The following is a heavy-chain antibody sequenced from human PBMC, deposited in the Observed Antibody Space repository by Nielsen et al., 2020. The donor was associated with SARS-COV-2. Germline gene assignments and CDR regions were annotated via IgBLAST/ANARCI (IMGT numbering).Heavy chain of an antibody. Sequence: SESLSLTCAVSGGSISSGGYSWSSIRQPPGKGLEWIGYIHQNGRTYYNPSLKSRVTISVDRSKNQFSLKLSSVTAADTAVHYCARGGRITFGGADDAFDIWGQGTMVTVSS. CDR1: GGSISSGGYS. CDR3: ARGGRITFGGADDAFDI. V-gene: IGHV4-30-2*01. CDR2: IHQNGRT. D-gene: IGHD3-16*01. J-gene: IGHJ3*02.